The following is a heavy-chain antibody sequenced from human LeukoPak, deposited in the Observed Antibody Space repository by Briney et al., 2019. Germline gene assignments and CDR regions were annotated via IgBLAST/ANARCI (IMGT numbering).Heavy chain of an antibody. CDR3: ARDDQAVGAAVDAFDI. D-gene: IGHD1-26*01. J-gene: IGHJ3*02. V-gene: IGHV3-7*03. CDR2: IKQDGSEK. Sequence: GGSLRLSCAASGFTFSSYWMNWVRQAPGKGLEWVANIKQDGSEKYYVDSVKGRFTISRDNAKNSLYLQMNSLRAEDTAVYYCARDDQAVGAAVDAFDIWGQGTMVTVSS. CDR1: GFTFSSYW.